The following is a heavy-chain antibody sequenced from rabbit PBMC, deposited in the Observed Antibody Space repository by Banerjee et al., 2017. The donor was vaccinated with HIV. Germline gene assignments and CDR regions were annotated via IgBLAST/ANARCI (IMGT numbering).Heavy chain of an antibody. J-gene: IGHJ4*01. CDR1: GFTISSSYW. CDR3: ARDDIDTDYWLAEFDL. D-gene: IGHD2-1*01. V-gene: IGHV1S40*01. CDR2: IYAGSSGST. Sequence: QSLEESGGDLVKPGASLTLTCKASGFTISSSYWICWVRQAPGKGLEWIACIYAGSSGSTYYASWAKGRFTISKTSSTTVTLQMTSLTAADTATYFCARDDIDTDYWLAEFDLWGPGTLVTVS.